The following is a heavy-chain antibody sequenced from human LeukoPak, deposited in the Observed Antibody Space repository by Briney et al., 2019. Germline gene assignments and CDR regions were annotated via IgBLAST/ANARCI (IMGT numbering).Heavy chain of an antibody. CDR1: GFTLSSYA. V-gene: IGHV3-23*01. D-gene: IGHD3-10*01. CDR3: AKAPNYYGSGSENWFDP. Sequence: GGSLRLSCAASGFTLSSYAMSWVRQAPGKGLQWVSAITGSGGSTYYADSVKGRFTISRDNSKNTLYLQMNSLRAEDTAVYYCAKAPNYYGSGSENWFDPWGQGTLVTVSS. J-gene: IGHJ5*02. CDR2: ITGSGGST.